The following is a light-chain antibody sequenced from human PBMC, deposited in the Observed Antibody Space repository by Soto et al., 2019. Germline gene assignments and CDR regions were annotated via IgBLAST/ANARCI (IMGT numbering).Light chain of an antibody. J-gene: IGKJ3*01. V-gene: IGKV3-20*01. CDR1: QSVSSSN. CDR3: QHYGSSPGLLT. Sequence: EIVLTQSPGTLSLSPGERVSLSCRASQSVSSSNLAWYQQKPGQAPRLLIYGASSRATGVSDRFSGSGSGTDFTLTISRLEPEDFAVYSCQHYGSSPGLLTFGPGTKVDIK. CDR2: GAS.